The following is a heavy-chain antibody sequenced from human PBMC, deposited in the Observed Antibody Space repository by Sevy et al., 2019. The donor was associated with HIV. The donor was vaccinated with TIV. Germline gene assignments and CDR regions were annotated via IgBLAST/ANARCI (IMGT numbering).Heavy chain of an antibody. CDR3: ARDLCTGGVCPRWGYYYYGMDV. V-gene: IGHV3-21*01. J-gene: IGHJ6*02. CDR2: ISSSSTYI. Sequence: GGSLRLSCAASGFTFSTYSMNWVRQAPGKGLEWVSSISSSSTYIYYADSVKGRLTISRDNAKTSLYLQMNNLRAEDTAVYYCARDLCTGGVCPRWGYYYYGMDVWGQGTTVTVSS. D-gene: IGHD2-8*02. CDR1: GFTFSTYS.